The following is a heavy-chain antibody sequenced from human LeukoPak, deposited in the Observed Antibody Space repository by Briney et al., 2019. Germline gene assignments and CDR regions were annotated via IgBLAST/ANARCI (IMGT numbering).Heavy chain of an antibody. CDR3: AKEGSGSYSGAFDI. J-gene: IGHJ3*02. Sequence: GGSLRLSCAASGFTFSTFALTWVRQAPGKGLEWVSAISGSGANTYYADSVKGRFTISRDNSKNTLYLQMNSLRAEDTAVYYCAKEGSGSYSGAFDIWGQGTMVTVSS. V-gene: IGHV3-23*01. CDR2: ISGSGANT. CDR1: GFTFSTFA. D-gene: IGHD3-10*01.